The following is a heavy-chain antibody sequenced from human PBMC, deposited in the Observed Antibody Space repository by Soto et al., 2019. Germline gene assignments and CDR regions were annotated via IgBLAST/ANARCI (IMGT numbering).Heavy chain of an antibody. V-gene: IGHV3-30*09. J-gene: IGHJ6*02. CDR3: ARDLAYYDFWSGYYIGYYYYGMDV. CDR1: GFTFSSYA. D-gene: IGHD3-3*01. CDR2: ISYDGSNK. Sequence: GGSLRLSCAASGFTFSSYAMHWVRQSPGKGLEWVAVISYDGSNKYYADSVKGRFAISRDNSKNTLYLQMNSLRAEDTAVYYCARDLAYYDFWSGYYIGYYYYGMDVWGQGTTVTVSS.